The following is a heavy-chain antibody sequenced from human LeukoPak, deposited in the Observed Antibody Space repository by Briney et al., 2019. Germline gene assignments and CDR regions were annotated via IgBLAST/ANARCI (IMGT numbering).Heavy chain of an antibody. CDR2: ISYDGSNK. V-gene: IGHV3-30*18. D-gene: IGHD2-2*01. J-gene: IGHJ5*02. CDR1: GFTFSSYG. Sequence: PGRSLRLSCAASGFTFSSYGIHWVRQAPGKGLEWVAVISYDGSNKYYADSVKGRFTISRDNSKNTLYLQMNSLRAEDTAVYYCAKDAGYCSSTSCHEEPWGQGTLVTVSS. CDR3: AKDAGYCSSTSCHEEP.